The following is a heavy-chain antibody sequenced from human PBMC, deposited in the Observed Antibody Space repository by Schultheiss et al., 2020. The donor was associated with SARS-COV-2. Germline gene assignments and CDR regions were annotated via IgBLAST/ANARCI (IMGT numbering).Heavy chain of an antibody. Sequence: GGSLRLSCAASGFNFGSYELHWVRLAPGKGLEWVAVISHDGTKTYYADSVKGRFTISRDNSKNTLFLQMNSLRAEDTAVYYCARDGSRREYFQHWGQGTLVTVSS. CDR2: ISHDGTKT. CDR3: ARDGSRREYFQH. V-gene: IGHV3-30*01. J-gene: IGHJ1*01. CDR1: GFNFGSYE.